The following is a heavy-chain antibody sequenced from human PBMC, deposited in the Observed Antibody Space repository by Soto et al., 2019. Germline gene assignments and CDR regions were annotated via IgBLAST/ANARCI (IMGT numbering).Heavy chain of an antibody. J-gene: IGHJ6*03. CDR3: AKDSCSSTSCLYYYYYMDV. CDR2: ISWNSGSI. V-gene: IGHV3-9*01. CDR1: GFTFDDYA. D-gene: IGHD2-2*01. Sequence: GGSLRLSCAASGFTFDDYAMHWVRQAPGKGLEWVSGISWNSGSIGYADSVKGRFTISRDNAKNSLYLQMNSLRAEDTALYYCAKDSCSSTSCLYYYYYMDVWGKGTTVTVSS.